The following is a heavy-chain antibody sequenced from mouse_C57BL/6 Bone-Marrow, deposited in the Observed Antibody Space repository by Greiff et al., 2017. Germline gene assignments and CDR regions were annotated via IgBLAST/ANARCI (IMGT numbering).Heavy chain of an antibody. D-gene: IGHD1-1*02. CDR3: SAYGGTYLDS. CDR2: IGPEIGDT. J-gene: IGHJ2*01. V-gene: IGHV14-4*01. CDR1: GFNIKDDY. Sequence: EVQLQQSGAELVRPGASVKLSCTASGFNIKDDYIHWVRQRPEQGLEWIGWIGPEIGDTEYASKLQGKATISSDTSTNTAYLQSSRLTSEDTAVYCCSAYGGTYLDSWGQGTPLTVAS.